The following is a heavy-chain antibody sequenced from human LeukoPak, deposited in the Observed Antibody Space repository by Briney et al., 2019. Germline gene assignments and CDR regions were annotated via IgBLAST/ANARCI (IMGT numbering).Heavy chain of an antibody. V-gene: IGHV3-33*06. CDR1: GFTFSSYG. D-gene: IGHD5-18*01. J-gene: IGHJ4*02. CDR2: IWYDGSNK. CDR3: AKDEGGGYSYGSGFDY. Sequence: QPGRSLRLSCAASGFTFSSYGMHWVRQAPGKGLEWVAVIWYDGSNKYYADSVKGRFTISRDNSKNTLYLQMNSLRAEDTALYYCAKDEGGGYSYGSGFDYWGQGTLVTVSS.